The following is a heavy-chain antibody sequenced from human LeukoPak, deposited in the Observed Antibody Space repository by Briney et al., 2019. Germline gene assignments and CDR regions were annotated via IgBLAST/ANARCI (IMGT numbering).Heavy chain of an antibody. D-gene: IGHD7-27*01. V-gene: IGHV3-33*01. CDR2: IWYDGSNK. CDR1: GFTFSSYG. J-gene: IGHJ6*02. Sequence: GRSLRLSCAASGFTFSSYGMHWVRQAPGKGLEWVTVIWYDGSNKYYADSVKGRFTISRDNSKNTLYLQMNSLRAEDTAVYYCAREYWGKCYYGMDVWGQGTTVTVSS. CDR3: AREYWGKCYYGMDV.